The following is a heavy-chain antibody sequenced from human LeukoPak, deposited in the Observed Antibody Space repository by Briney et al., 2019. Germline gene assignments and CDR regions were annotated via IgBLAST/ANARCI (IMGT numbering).Heavy chain of an antibody. CDR2: IIPILGIA. CDR1: GGTFSSYT. D-gene: IGHD3-10*01. J-gene: IGHJ5*02. V-gene: IGHV1-69*04. Sequence: ASVKVSCKASGGTFSSYTISWVRQAPGQGLEWMGRIIPILGIANYAQKFQGRVTMTRDTSISTAYMELSRLRSDDTAVYYCARDLRITMVRGVRIDWFDPLGQGTLVTVSS. CDR3: ARDLRITMVRGVRIDWFDP.